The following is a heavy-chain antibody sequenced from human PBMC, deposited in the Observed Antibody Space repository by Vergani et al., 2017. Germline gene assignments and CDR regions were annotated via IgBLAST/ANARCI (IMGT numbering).Heavy chain of an antibody. CDR1: GFTFSSYW. Sequence: VRLVESGGGVVQPGGSLRLSCAASGFTFSSYWMYWVRQAPGEGLVWVSRIRGDESETNYADSVKGRFTISRDNAKNTLYLQMNSLRAEDTAVYFCARSSSRICPCYYMDVWGKGTTVTVSS. CDR3: ARSSSRICPCYYMDV. V-gene: IGHV3-74*01. J-gene: IGHJ6*03. D-gene: IGHD2-2*01. CDR2: IRGDESET.